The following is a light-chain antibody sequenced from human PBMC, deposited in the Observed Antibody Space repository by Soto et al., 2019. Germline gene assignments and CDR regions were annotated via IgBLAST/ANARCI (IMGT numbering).Light chain of an antibody. CDR1: SSNIGADHD. V-gene: IGLV1-40*01. Sequence: QLVLTQPPSVSGAPGQRVTFSCIGSSSNIGADHDVHWYQQLPGTAPKLLIYGNVNRPSGVPDRFSGSKSGASAALAITGLQAEDEADYYCQSYDSSLGFVFGTGTKVTVL. CDR2: GNV. CDR3: QSYDSSLGFV. J-gene: IGLJ1*01.